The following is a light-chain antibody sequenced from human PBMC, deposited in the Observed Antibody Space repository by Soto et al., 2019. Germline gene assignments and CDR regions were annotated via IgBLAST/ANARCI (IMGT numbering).Light chain of an antibody. J-gene: IGKJ1*01. CDR3: QQRSSWT. V-gene: IGKV3D-20*02. CDR1: QSVSSSH. Sequence: EMGLTLAPGTLSLSPGERATLSCRASQSVSSSHLAWYQQNPGQAPRLLIYDASNRATGIPARFSGSGSGTDFTLTISSLEPEDFAVYYCQQRSSWTFGQGTKV. CDR2: DAS.